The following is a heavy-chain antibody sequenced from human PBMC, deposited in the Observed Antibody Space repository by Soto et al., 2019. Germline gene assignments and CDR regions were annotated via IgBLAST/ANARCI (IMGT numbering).Heavy chain of an antibody. V-gene: IGHV3-30*18. CDR1: GFTFSNYG. CDR3: AKDTGDCGSISCTPGTNWFEA. D-gene: IGHD2-2*01. CDR2: ISYDGSKK. Sequence: PGGSLRLSCAASGFTFSNYGWHWVRQAPGKGLEWVAIISYDGSKKYYADSVKGRFTISRDKYKKTLYLQMSSRRAEYTAVYYCAKDTGDCGSISCTPGTNWFEAWGQGTLVTVSS. J-gene: IGHJ5*02.